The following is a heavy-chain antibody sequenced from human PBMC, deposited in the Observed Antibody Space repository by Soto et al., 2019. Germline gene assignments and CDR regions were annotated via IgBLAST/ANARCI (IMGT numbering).Heavy chain of an antibody. V-gene: IGHV2-5*02. CDR3: AHLVVAGITYSFDS. CDR2: IYWDDDK. J-gene: IGHJ4*02. CDR1: GFSLSTSGVG. D-gene: IGHD2-15*01. Sequence: QITLKESGPTLVKPTQTLTLTCTFSGFSLSTSGVGVGWIRQPPGKALEWLTFIYWDDDKRNSPFLKSRLTITQDTPKNQVVLTMTNMDPVDTATYYCAHLVVAGITYSFDSWGQGTLVTVSS.